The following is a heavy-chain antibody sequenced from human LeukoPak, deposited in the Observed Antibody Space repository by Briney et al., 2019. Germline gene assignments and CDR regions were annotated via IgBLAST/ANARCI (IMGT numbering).Heavy chain of an antibody. CDR2: ISYDGSNK. V-gene: IGHV3-30*04. D-gene: IGHD3-10*01. J-gene: IGHJ3*02. CDR3: ARGGYGSGKEI. Sequence: PGRSLRLSCAASGFTFSSYAMHWVRQAPGKGLEWVAVISYDGSNKYYADSVKGRFTISRDNYKNTLYLQMNSLRAEDTAVYYCARGGYGSGKEIWGQGTMVTVCS. CDR1: GFTFSSYA.